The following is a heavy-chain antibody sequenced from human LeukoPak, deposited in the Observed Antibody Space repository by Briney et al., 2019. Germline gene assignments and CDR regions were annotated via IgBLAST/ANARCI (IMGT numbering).Heavy chain of an antibody. D-gene: IGHD6-13*01. CDR3: ARPGIRAARTLPYFNC. Sequence: PSETLTFNCSVSGVPISTRNHYWDWIRQPPGKGLEWIGSIYYSENTYYNPSLKSVVTIAVDTSKNQFSLKLSSVTAADTAVYYCARPGIRAARTLPYFNCWGK. CDR2: IYYSENT. V-gene: IGHV4-39*01. CDR1: GVPISTRNHY. J-gene: IGHJ6*01.